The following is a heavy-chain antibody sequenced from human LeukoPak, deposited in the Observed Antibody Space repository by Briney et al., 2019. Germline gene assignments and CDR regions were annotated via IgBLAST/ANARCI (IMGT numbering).Heavy chain of an antibody. V-gene: IGHV3-30*18. CDR3: AKERGSGYYFFWFDP. CDR1: GFTFSSYG. CDR2: ISYDGSNK. Sequence: PGGSLRLSCAASGFTFSSYGMQWVRQAPGKGLECVAVISYDGSNKYYADSVKGRFTISRDNSKNTMHLQMNSLRGEDTAVYYCAKERGSGYYFFWFDPWGQGTLVTVSS. D-gene: IGHD3-22*01. J-gene: IGHJ5*02.